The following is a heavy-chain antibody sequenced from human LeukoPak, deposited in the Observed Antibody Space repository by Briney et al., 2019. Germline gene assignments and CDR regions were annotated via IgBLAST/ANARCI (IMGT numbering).Heavy chain of an antibody. D-gene: IGHD5-18*01. CDR1: GCTFAGYA. CDR3: SKASRAREYNYGALDY. J-gene: IGHJ4*02. V-gene: IGHV3-43*02. CDR2: INGGGGST. Sequence: GGSLRLSCGASGCTFAGYARHWFRRVPGKRVEGVSRINGGGGSTYYADSVKGRFTISRDKSKNSLYLQMNSLSTEDTALYYCSKASRAREYNYGALDYWGQGTLVTVSS.